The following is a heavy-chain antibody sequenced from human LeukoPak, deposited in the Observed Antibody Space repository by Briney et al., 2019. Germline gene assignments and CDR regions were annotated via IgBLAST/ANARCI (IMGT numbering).Heavy chain of an antibody. Sequence: PGGSLRLSCAASGFTFSSYAMSWVRQAPGKGLEWVSAIRGGGGSAFYADSVKGRFTISRDNSKYTLFLQMNSLRAEGTAVYYCARDPNGDYIGAFDMWGPGTMVTVSS. CDR2: IRGGGGSA. J-gene: IGHJ3*02. CDR1: GFTFSSYA. CDR3: ARDPNGDYIGAFDM. V-gene: IGHV3-23*01. D-gene: IGHD4-17*01.